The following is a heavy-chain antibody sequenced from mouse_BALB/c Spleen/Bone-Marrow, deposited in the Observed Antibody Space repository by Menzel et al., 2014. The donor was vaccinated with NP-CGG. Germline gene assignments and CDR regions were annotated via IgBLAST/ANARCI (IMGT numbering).Heavy chain of an antibody. CDR2: IWGDGST. CDR1: GFSLTGYG. D-gene: IGHD2-3*01. CDR3: ATDGYFAY. J-gene: IGHJ3*01. Sequence: VKLMESGPGLVAPSQSLSIPCTVSGFSLTGYGVNWVRRPPGKGLEWLGMIWGDGSTDYNSALKSRLSISKDNSKSQVFLKMNSLQTDDTAKYYCATDGYFAYWGQGTLVTVSA. V-gene: IGHV2-6-7*01.